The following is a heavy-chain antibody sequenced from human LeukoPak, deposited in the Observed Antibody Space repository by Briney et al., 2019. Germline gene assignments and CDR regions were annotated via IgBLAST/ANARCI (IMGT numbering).Heavy chain of an antibody. J-gene: IGHJ4*02. CDR2: ISGSGGST. CDR3: AKGGFGELLLDY. V-gene: IGHV3-23*01. D-gene: IGHD3-10*01. CDR1: GFTSSSYA. Sequence: GGSLRLSCAASGFTSSSYAMSWVRQAPGKGLEWVSAISGSGGSTYYADSVKGRFTISRDNSKNTLYLQMNSLRAEDTAVYYRAKGGFGELLLDYWGQGTLVTVSS.